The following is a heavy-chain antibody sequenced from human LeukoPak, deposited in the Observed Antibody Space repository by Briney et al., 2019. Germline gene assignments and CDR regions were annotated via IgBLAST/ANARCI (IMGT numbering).Heavy chain of an antibody. V-gene: IGHV4-59*01. CDR2: IYYSGST. Sequence: PSQTLSLTCTVSGGSISSYYWSWVRQPPGKGLEWIGYIYYSGSTNYNPSLKSRVTISVDTSKNQFSLKLSSVTAADTAVYYCAREHMNGGYDFWSGRFDPWGQGTLVTVSS. CDR1: GGSISSYY. D-gene: IGHD3-3*01. CDR3: AREHMNGGYDFWSGRFDP. J-gene: IGHJ5*02.